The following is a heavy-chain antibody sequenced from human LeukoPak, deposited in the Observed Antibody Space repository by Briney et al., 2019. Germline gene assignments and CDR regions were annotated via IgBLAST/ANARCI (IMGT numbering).Heavy chain of an antibody. D-gene: IGHD3-9*01. J-gene: IGHJ4*02. CDR3: ARVPLTYYDILTGYYTASGPFDY. CDR1: GGTFSSYA. Sequence: ASVKVSCKASGGTFSSYAISWVRQAPGQGLEWMGRIIPILGIASYAQKFQGRVTITADKSTSTAYMELSSLRSEDTAVYYCARVPLTYYDILTGYYTASGPFDYWGQGTLVTVSS. V-gene: IGHV1-69*04. CDR2: IIPILGIA.